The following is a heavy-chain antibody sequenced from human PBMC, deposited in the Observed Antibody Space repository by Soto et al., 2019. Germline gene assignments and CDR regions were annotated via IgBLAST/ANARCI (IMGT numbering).Heavy chain of an antibody. CDR3: ARVPQRAYCGGDCAPLAFDI. Sequence: LSLTCTVSGGSISSGGYYWSWIRQHPGKGLEWIGYIYYSGSTYYNPSLKSRVTISVDTSKNQFSLKLSSVTAADTAVYYCARVPQRAYCGGDCAPLAFDIWGQGTMVTVSS. CDR1: GGSISSGGYY. J-gene: IGHJ3*02. D-gene: IGHD2-21*02. CDR2: IYYSGST. V-gene: IGHV4-31*03.